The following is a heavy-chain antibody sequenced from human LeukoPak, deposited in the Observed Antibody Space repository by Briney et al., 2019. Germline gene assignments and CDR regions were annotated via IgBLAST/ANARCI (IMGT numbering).Heavy chain of an antibody. J-gene: IGHJ4*02. V-gene: IGHV3-48*04. CDR3: ARALLWFGELSAFDY. D-gene: IGHD3-10*01. CDR2: ISSSSSTI. Sequence: GGSLRLSCAASGFTFSTYNTSWVRQAPGKGLEWVSYISSSSSTIHYADSVKGRFTISRDNAKNSLYLQMNSLRAEDTAVYYCARALLWFGELSAFDYWGQGTLVTVSS. CDR1: GFTFSTYN.